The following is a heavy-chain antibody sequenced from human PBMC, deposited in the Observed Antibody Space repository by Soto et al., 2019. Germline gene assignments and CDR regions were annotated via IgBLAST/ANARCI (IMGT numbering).Heavy chain of an antibody. J-gene: IGHJ3*02. Sequence: GGSLRLSCTASGFTASGYPFSSYWKHWVRQAPGRGLVWVSLIKSDGSSTSYANSVKGRFTISRDNAKNTLYLQMNSLRADDTAVYYCARDRNYVQDIRGQGTMVTVSS. CDR1: GYPFSSYW. V-gene: IGHV3-74*01. CDR2: IKSDGSST. D-gene: IGHD1-7*01. CDR3: ARDRNYVQDI.